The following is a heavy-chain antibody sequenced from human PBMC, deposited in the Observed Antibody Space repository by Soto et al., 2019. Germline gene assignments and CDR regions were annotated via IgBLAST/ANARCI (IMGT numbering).Heavy chain of an antibody. CDR1: GGSFSGYY. Sequence: SSETLSLTCAVDGGSFSGYYWIWIRQPPVNGLEFIGEINHILSTNYNPSLKSRFTISLYTSKNHFSLKLSSVTAADAAVYYCARLRYYGSGPRAFDIWGQGTMVT. CDR2: INHILST. V-gene: IGHV4-34*01. J-gene: IGHJ3*02. CDR3: ARLRYYGSGPRAFDI. D-gene: IGHD3-10*01.